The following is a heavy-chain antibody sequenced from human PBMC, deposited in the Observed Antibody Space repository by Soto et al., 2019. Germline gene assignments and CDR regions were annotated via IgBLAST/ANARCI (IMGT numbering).Heavy chain of an antibody. CDR2: ISAYNGNT. J-gene: IGHJ6*03. CDR1: GYTFTSYG. V-gene: IGHV1-18*01. D-gene: IGHD2-2*01. Sequence: ASVKVSCKASGYTFTSYGISWVRQAPGQGLEWMGWISAYNGNTNYAQKLQGRVTMTTDTSTSTGYMELRSLRSDDTAVYYCARDSTAFCTTSSCYPTYYHPYYMAVWGKGTSVTVSS. CDR3: ARDSTAFCTTSSCYPTYYHPYYMAV.